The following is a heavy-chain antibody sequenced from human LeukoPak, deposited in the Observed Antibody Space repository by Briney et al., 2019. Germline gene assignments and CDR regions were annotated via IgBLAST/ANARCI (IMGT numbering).Heavy chain of an antibody. Sequence: GGSLRLSCAVSGFTFSSYGMHWVRQAPGKGLEWVAEISHDGSNKYFADSVKGRFTISRDNSKNTLYLEMNSLRPEDAAVYYCAKDGGGAVTNYPDYSGQGSLVTVSS. J-gene: IGHJ4*02. CDR3: AKDGGGAVTNYPDY. CDR1: GFTFSSYG. D-gene: IGHD2-21*01. CDR2: ISHDGSNK. V-gene: IGHV3-30*18.